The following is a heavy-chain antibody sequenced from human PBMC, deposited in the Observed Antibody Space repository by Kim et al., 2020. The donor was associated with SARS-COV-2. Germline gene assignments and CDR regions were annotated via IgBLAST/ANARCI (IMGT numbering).Heavy chain of an antibody. J-gene: IGHJ3*02. CDR3: ARAVSYYYDSSGLGAFDI. V-gene: IGHV3-21*01. CDR2: ISSSSSYI. Sequence: GGSLRLSCAASGFTFSSYSMNWVRQAPGKGLEWVSSISSSSSYIYYADSVKGRFTISRDNAKNSLYLQMNSLRAEDTAVYYCARAVSYYYDSSGLGAFDIWGQGTMVTVSS. D-gene: IGHD3-22*01. CDR1: GFTFSSYS.